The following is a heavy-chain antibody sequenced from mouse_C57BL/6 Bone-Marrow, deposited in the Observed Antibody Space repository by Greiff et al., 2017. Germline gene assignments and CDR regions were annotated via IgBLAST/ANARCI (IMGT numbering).Heavy chain of an antibody. CDR2: FSSGGSYI. CDR1: GFTFSRYG. Sequence: EVHGVESGGDLVKPGGSLKLSCAASGFTFSRYGMSWVRQTSDKRLEWVATFSSGGSYIYYPDSVKGRFTFSRDNATNTLYLQMSSWKSEDSAMYYCARHLYYRNYEAWCDYWGQGTLVTVSA. CDR3: ARHLYYRNYEAWCDY. V-gene: IGHV5-6*01. J-gene: IGHJ3*01. D-gene: IGHD2-5*01.